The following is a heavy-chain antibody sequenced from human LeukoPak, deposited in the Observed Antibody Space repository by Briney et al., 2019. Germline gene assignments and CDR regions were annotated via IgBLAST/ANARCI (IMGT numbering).Heavy chain of an antibody. CDR1: GGSISSGGYY. CDR3: ARVKAMNDSDYYGMDV. V-gene: IGHV4-31*03. Sequence: SETLSLTCTVSGGSISSGGYYWSWIRQHPGKGLEWIGYIYYSGSTYYNPSLKSRVTISVDTSKNQFSLKLSSVTAADTAVYYCARVKAMNDSDYYGMDVWGQGTTVTVSS. CDR2: IYYSGST. J-gene: IGHJ6*02. D-gene: IGHD1-1*01.